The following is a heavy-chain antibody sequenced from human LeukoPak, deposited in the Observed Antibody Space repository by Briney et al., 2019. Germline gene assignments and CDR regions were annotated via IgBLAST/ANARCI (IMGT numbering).Heavy chain of an antibody. Sequence: VASVKVSCKASGGTFSSYAISWVRQAPGQGPEWMGWISAYNGNTNYVQKFQGRVTMTTDTSTNTAYMELRSLTSDDTAVYYCARDLGLDTTMIFFDYWGQGTLVTVSS. D-gene: IGHD5-18*01. CDR2: ISAYNGNT. V-gene: IGHV1-18*01. CDR1: GGTFSSYA. CDR3: ARDLGLDTTMIFFDY. J-gene: IGHJ4*02.